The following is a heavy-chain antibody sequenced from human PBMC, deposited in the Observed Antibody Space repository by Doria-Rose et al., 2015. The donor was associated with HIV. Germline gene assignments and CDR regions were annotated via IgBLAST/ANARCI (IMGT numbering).Heavy chain of an antibody. CDR3: SRGIYYSLDV. D-gene: IGHD2-21*01. J-gene: IGHJ6*04. CDR2: IYSRGST. CDR1: GGSISSYY. Sequence: QVQLQESGPGLVKPAETLSPTCTVSGGSISSYYWNWIRQPPGKGLEWIGYIYSRGSTPYNPPLKSRVTISIAPSKTQSSRRLSSVTAADTAVYRPSRGIYYSLDVWGKGTTVTVSS. V-gene: IGHV4-4*09.